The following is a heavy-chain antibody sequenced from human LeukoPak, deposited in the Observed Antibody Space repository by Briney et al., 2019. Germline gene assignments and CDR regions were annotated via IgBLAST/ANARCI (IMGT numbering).Heavy chain of an antibody. Sequence: PGGSLRLSCAASGFTFGDYGMTWVRQALGKGLEWVSSISAGADRTLYADSVKGRFTISRDNSQNTLYLQVNSLRAEDTALYYCAKNSRASPGYYFDYWGQGTLVTVSS. CDR3: AKNSRASPGYYFDY. D-gene: IGHD6-13*01. J-gene: IGHJ4*02. CDR1: GFTFGDYG. V-gene: IGHV3-23*01. CDR2: ISAGADRT.